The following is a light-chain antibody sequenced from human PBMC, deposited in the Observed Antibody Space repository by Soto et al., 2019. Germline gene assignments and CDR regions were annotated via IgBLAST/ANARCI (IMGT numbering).Light chain of an antibody. CDR3: ATWDDSLSGTV. J-gene: IGLJ7*01. V-gene: IGLV1-47*01. CDR1: SSNIGSNY. Sequence: QPVLTQPPSASGTPGQRVTISCSGSSSNIGSNYVYWYQQLPGTAPKLLIHRNDQRPSGVPDRVSGSKSGTSASLAISGLRSEDEADYYCATWDDSLSGTVFGGGTQLTVL. CDR2: RND.